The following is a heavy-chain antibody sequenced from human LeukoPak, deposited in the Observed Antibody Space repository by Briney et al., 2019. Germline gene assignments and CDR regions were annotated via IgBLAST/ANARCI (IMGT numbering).Heavy chain of an antibody. Sequence: SETLSLTCAVYGGSFSGYYWSWIRQPPGKGLEWIGEINHSGSTNYNPSLKSRVTISVDTSKNQFSLKLSSVTAADTAVYYCARVSPWGYYDSSGYYYDYWGRGTLVTVSS. J-gene: IGHJ4*02. CDR2: INHSGST. CDR3: ARVSPWGYYDSSGYYYDY. D-gene: IGHD3-22*01. V-gene: IGHV4-34*01. CDR1: GGSFSGYY.